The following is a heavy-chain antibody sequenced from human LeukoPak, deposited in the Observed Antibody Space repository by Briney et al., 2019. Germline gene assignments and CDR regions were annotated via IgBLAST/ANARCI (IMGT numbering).Heavy chain of an antibody. CDR3: ARDRAGPVDY. CDR2: IFYSGST. Sequence: PSETLSLTCTVSSGSISTSNYYWGWVRQPPGKALEWIGNIFYSGSTYYSPSLKSRVSLDTSRNQFSLKLNSVIAADKAVYYCARDRAGPVDYWGQGTLVTVSS. CDR1: SGSISTSNYY. V-gene: IGHV4-39*07. J-gene: IGHJ4*02. D-gene: IGHD6-13*01.